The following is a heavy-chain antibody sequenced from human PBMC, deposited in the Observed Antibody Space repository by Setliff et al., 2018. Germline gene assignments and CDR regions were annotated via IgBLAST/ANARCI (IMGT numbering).Heavy chain of an antibody. Sequence: ASVKVSCKASGYPFTDHYLYWVRQAPGQGLECMGRINPNNGGTNYAQKFQGRVTLTRDTSITTVYMELSTLTSDDTAVYYCVREGLSFGPGCCPNWLDPWGQGTLVTVS. CDR2: INPNNGGT. CDR1: GYPFTDHY. V-gene: IGHV1-2*06. CDR3: VREGLSFGPGCCPNWLDP. J-gene: IGHJ5*02. D-gene: IGHD3-3*01.